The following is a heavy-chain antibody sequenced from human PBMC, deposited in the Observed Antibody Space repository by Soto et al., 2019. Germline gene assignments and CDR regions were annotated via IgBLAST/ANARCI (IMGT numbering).Heavy chain of an antibody. Sequence: SETLSLTCTVSGGSISSYFWSWIRQPPGKGLEWIGYIYYSGSTNYNPSLKSRVTISVDTSKNQFSLKLTSVTAAGTAVYYCARAGTGMVQLDYWGQGTLVTVSS. CDR1: GGSISSYF. D-gene: IGHD5-18*01. CDR2: IYYSGST. J-gene: IGHJ4*02. CDR3: ARAGTGMVQLDY. V-gene: IGHV4-59*01.